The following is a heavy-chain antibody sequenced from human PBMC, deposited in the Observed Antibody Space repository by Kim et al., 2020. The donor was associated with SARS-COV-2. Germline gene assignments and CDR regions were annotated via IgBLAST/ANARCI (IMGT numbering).Heavy chain of an antibody. J-gene: IGHJ4*02. CDR2: INAGNGNT. CDR1: GYTFTSYA. CDR3: ARSYYGSGSDLDY. Sequence: ASVKVSCKASGYTFTSYAMHWVRQAPGQRLEWMGWINAGNGNTKYSQKFQGRVTITRDTSVSTAYMELSSLRSEDTAVYYCARSYYGSGSDLDYWGQGTLVTVSS. D-gene: IGHD3-10*01. V-gene: IGHV1-3*01.